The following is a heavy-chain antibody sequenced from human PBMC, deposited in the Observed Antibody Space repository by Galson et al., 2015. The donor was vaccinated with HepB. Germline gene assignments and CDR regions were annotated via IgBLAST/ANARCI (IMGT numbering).Heavy chain of an antibody. J-gene: IGHJ3*02. CDR3: AREGELVGGGIVAFEI. D-gene: IGHD2-8*02. CDR1: GFTFSSYA. Sequence: SLRLSCAASGFTFSSYAMHWVRQAPGKGLEWVAVISYDGSNKYYADSVKGRFTISRDNSKNTLYLQMNSLRAEDTAVYYCAREGELVGGGIVAFEIWGQGTMVTVSS. V-gene: IGHV3-30-3*01. CDR2: ISYDGSNK.